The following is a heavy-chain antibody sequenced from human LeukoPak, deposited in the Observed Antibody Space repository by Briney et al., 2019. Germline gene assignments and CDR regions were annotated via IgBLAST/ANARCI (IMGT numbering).Heavy chain of an antibody. V-gene: IGHV4-34*01. D-gene: IGHD3-3*01. Sequence: PSETLSLTCAVYGGSFSGYYWSWIRQPPGEGLEWIGEINHSGSTNYNPSLKSRVTISVDTSKNQFSLKLNSVTAADTAMYYCQSRFLEWLLDYWGQGTLVTVSS. CDR1: GGSFSGYY. CDR2: INHSGST. J-gene: IGHJ4*02. CDR3: QSRFLEWLLDY.